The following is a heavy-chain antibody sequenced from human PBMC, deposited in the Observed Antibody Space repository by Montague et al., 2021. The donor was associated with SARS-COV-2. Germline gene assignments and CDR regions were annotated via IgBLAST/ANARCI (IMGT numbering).Heavy chain of an antibody. CDR2: ISDSGST. CDR3: ARHYSATHPAVY. CDR1: GGSISSFY. V-gene: IGHV4-59*08. Sequence: SETLSLTCTVSGGSISSFYWCWFRQPPGKGLEWIGYISDSGSTNNNPSLTSGVTISVDTSKNQFSLKVNSVIAADTAAYYCARHYSATHPAVYWGQGTLVTVSS. D-gene: IGHD2-15*01. J-gene: IGHJ4*02.